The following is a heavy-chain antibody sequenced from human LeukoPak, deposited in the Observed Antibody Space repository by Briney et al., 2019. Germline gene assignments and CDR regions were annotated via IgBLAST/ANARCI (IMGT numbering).Heavy chain of an antibody. D-gene: IGHD4-17*01. CDR1: GTSFSSYY. CDR3: ARMTTGHDF. V-gene: IGHV4-34*01. CDR2: VNHSGYT. J-gene: IGHJ4*02. Sequence: SETLSLTCAVSGTSFSSYYWSWIRHPPGKGLEWIGEVNHSGYTNDNPSLKSRVTISVDTSKNQFSLRLRSVTAADTAVYFCARMTTGHDFWGQGTLVTVSS.